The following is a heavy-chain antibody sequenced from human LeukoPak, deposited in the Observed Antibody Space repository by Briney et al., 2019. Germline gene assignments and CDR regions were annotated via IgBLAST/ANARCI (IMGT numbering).Heavy chain of an antibody. CDR2: ISAYNGNT. Sequence: ASVKVSCKASGYTFTSYGISWVRQAPGQGLEWMGWISAYNGNTNYAQKLQGRVTMTTDTSTSTAYMELRSLRSDDTAAYYCARDLGNAYIVVVPGDYWGQGTLVTVSS. V-gene: IGHV1-18*01. D-gene: IGHD2-2*01. J-gene: IGHJ4*02. CDR1: GYTFTSYG. CDR3: ARDLGNAYIVVVPGDY.